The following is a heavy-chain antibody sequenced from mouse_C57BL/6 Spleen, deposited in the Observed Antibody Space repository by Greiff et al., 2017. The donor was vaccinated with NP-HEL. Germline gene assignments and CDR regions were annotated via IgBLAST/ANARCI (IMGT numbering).Heavy chain of an antibody. V-gene: IGHV5-16*01. CDR1: GFTFSDYY. D-gene: IGHD1-1*01. Sequence: EVMLVESEGGLVQPGSSMKLSCTASGFTFSDYYMAWVRQVPEKGLEWVANINYDGSSTYYLDSLKSRFIISRDNAKNILYLQMSSLKSEDTATYYCARGANYSYAMDDWGQGTSVTVSS. CDR3: ARGANYSYAMDD. J-gene: IGHJ4*01. CDR2: INYDGSST.